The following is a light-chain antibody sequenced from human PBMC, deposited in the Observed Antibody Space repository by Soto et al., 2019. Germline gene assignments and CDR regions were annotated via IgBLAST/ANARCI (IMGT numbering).Light chain of an antibody. CDR2: SDT. Sequence: SSELTQPPSVSVAPGETARITCGGNNIGDKSVHWYQQKPGQAPVLVIYSDTDRPSGIPERFSGSTSWNTATLTISGVEAGDEADYYCQVWDSSSDHVVFGGGTKLTVL. V-gene: IGLV3-21*04. J-gene: IGLJ3*02. CDR1: NIGDKS. CDR3: QVWDSSSDHVV.